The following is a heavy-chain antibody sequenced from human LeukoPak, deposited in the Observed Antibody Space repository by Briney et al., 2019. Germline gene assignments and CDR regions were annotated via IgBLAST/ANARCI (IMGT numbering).Heavy chain of an antibody. V-gene: IGHV6-1*01. J-gene: IGHJ4*02. CDR2: TYYRSKWYN. CDR1: GDSVSSNSAA. Sequence: SQTLSLTCAISGDSVSSNSAAWNWIRQSPSRGLEWLGRTYYRSKWYNDYAVSVKSRITINPDTSKNQFSLQLNSVAPEDTAVYYCARDRPEVSGYAPYFDYWGQGTLVTVSS. D-gene: IGHD5-12*01. CDR3: ARDRPEVSGYAPYFDY.